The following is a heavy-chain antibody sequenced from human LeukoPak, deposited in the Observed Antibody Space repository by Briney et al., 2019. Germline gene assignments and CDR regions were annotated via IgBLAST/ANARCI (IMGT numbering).Heavy chain of an antibody. J-gene: IGHJ6*02. CDR1: GGSISSGGYY. V-gene: IGHV4-31*03. D-gene: IGHD6-6*01. CDR3: ARSQLVLDYYYGMDV. Sequence: SETLSLTCTGSGGSISSGGYYWSWIRQHPGKGLEWIGYIYYSGSTYYNPSLKSRVTISVDTSKNQFSLKLSSVTAADTAVYYCARSQLVLDYYYGMDVWGQGTTVTVSS. CDR2: IYYSGST.